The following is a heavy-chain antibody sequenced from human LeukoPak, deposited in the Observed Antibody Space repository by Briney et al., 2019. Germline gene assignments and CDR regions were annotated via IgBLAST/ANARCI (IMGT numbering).Heavy chain of an antibody. V-gene: IGHV4-38-2*01. Sequence: SETLSLTCAVSGYSISSGYYWGWIRQPPGKGLEWIGEINHSGSTNYNPSLKSRVAISVDTSKNQFSLKLSSVTAADTAVYYCARGSDSMVRGVIRYFDYWGQGTLVTVSS. CDR2: INHSGST. CDR1: GYSISSGYY. CDR3: ARGSDSMVRGVIRYFDY. J-gene: IGHJ4*02. D-gene: IGHD3-10*01.